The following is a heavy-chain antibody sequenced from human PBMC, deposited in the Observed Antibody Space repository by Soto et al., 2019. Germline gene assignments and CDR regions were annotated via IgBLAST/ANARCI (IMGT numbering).Heavy chain of an antibody. CDR3: AKAPRGFPNFDY. Sequence: ASETLSLTCTVSGGSISSGGYYWSWIRQHPGKGLEWIGYIYYSGSTYYNPSLKSRVTISVDTSKNTLYLQMNSLRAEDTAVYYCAKAPRGFPNFDYWGQGTLVTVSS. J-gene: IGHJ4*02. V-gene: IGHV4-31*03. CDR2: IYYSGST. CDR1: GGSISSGGYY.